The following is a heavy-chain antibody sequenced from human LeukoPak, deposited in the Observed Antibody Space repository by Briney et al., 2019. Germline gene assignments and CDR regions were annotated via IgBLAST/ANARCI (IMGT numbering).Heavy chain of an antibody. J-gene: IGHJ5*01. V-gene: IGHV1-69*13. CDR3: ARGLRYYYDSGGYYYGDNWFDP. CDR2: IIPIFGTA. D-gene: IGHD3-22*01. Sequence: ASVKVSCKASGGTFSSYAISWVRQAPGQGLEWMGGIIPIFGTANYAQKFQGRVTITADESTSTAYMELSSLRSEDTAVYYCARGLRYYYDSGGYYYGDNWFDPGGQGTLVTVSS. CDR1: GGTFSSYA.